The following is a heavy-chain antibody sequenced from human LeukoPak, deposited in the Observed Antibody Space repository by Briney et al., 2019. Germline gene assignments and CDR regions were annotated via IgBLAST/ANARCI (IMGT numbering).Heavy chain of an antibody. D-gene: IGHD1-26*01. CDR1: GYTFTGYY. V-gene: IGHV1-2*02. CDR2: INPNSGGT. J-gene: IGHJ3*02. Sequence: ASVKVSCKASGYTFTGYYMHWVRQAPGQGLEWMGWINPNSGGTNYAQKFQGRVTMTRDTSISTAYMELSRLRSDDTAVYYCARESGGSYYDAFDIWGQGTMVTVSS. CDR3: ARESGGSYYDAFDI.